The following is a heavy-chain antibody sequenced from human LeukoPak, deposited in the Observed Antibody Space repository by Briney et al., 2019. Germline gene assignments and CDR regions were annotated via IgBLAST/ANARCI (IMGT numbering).Heavy chain of an antibody. Sequence: GGSLRLSCTASGFTFSSYAMHWVRQAPGKGLEWVAVVSYDGSNKYYADSVKGRFTISRDNSKNTLYLQMDSLRGEDTAVYYCAKDLRTIVAVAGTLDSWGQGTLVTVSS. V-gene: IGHV3-30*04. CDR2: VSYDGSNK. CDR1: GFTFSSYA. J-gene: IGHJ4*02. D-gene: IGHD6-19*01. CDR3: AKDLRTIVAVAGTLDS.